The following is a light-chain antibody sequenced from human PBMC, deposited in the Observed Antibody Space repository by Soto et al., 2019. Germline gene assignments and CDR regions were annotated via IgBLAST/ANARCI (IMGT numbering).Light chain of an antibody. CDR3: QQYYSYPFT. V-gene: IGKV1-5*01. CDR1: QSISKW. Sequence: DIQMTQSPSTLSASVGDTVTITCRASQSISKWAAWYQQKPGKAPRVLIWDASSLQRGVPSRFSGSGSGTDFTLTISCLQSEDFATYYCQQYYSYPFTFGPGTKVDIK. CDR2: DAS. J-gene: IGKJ3*01.